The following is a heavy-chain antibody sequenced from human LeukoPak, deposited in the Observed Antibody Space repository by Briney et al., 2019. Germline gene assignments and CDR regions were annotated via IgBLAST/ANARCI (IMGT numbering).Heavy chain of an antibody. CDR3: ASRKYTPHLPDF. J-gene: IGHJ4*02. D-gene: IGHD6-6*01. Sequence: PGGSLRLSCAASGFTFSSYAMHWVRQVPGKGLEWVAVISYDGTKKYYADSVKGRFTISRDNSKNTVYLQINSLRAEDTAVYYCASRKYTPHLPDFWGQGTLVTVSS. CDR1: GFTFSSYA. V-gene: IGHV3-30-3*01. CDR2: ISYDGTKK.